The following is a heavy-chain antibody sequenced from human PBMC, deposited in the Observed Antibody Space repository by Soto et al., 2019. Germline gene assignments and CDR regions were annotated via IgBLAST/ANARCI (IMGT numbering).Heavy chain of an antibody. V-gene: IGHV1-3*01. Sequence: GPSVKVSCKASGYTFTSNAMHWVRQAPGQRLEWMGWINAGNGNTKYSQKFQGRVTITRDTSASTAYMELSSLRSEDTAVYYCARQMLMDYYYGMDVWGQGTTVTVSS. CDR2: INAGNGNT. D-gene: IGHD3-16*01. CDR3: ARQMLMDYYYGMDV. J-gene: IGHJ6*02. CDR1: GYTFTSNA.